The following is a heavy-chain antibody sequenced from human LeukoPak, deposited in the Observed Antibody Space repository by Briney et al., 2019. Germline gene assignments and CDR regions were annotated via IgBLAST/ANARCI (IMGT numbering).Heavy chain of an antibody. Sequence: PSETLSLTCTVSGGSISSGRYYWTWIRQPAGKGLEWIGRIYTSGSTNYNPSLKSRVTISVDTSKNQFSLKLSSVTAADTAVYYCARDHCTNGVCYDYWGQGILVTVS. CDR1: GGSISSGRYY. CDR3: ARDHCTNGVCYDY. J-gene: IGHJ4*02. V-gene: IGHV4-61*02. D-gene: IGHD2-8*01. CDR2: IYTSGST.